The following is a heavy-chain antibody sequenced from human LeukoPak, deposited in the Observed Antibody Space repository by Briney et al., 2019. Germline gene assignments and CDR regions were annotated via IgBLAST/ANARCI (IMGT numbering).Heavy chain of an antibody. CDR3: ANIRKYCSSTSCYMIRFDP. D-gene: IGHD2-2*02. Sequence: SETLSLTCAVSGGSISSSNWWSWVRQPPGKGLEWIGEIYHSGSTNYNPSLKSRVTISVDKSKNQFSLKLSSVTAADTAVYYCANIRKYCSSTSCYMIRFDPWGQGTLVTVSS. J-gene: IGHJ5*02. V-gene: IGHV4-4*02. CDR2: IYHSGST. CDR1: GGSISSSNW.